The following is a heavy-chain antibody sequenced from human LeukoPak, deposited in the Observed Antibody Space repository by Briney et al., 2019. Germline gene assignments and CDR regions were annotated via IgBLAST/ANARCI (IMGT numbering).Heavy chain of an antibody. CDR3: GRDLGSGSDH. J-gene: IGHJ4*02. CDR1: GASVSSDY. D-gene: IGHD3-10*01. CDR2: THYRGDI. V-gene: IGHV4-59*02. Sequence: SETLSLTCSVSGASVSSDYWNWIRQSPGRGLEWIGYTHYRGDINYNPSLKSRLTMSVDASSNQVSLKLSSVTAADAAVYYCGRDLGSGSDHWGQGTLVTVSS.